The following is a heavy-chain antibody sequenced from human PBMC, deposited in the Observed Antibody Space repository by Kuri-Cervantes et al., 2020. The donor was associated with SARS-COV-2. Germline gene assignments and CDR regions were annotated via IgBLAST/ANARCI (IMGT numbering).Heavy chain of an antibody. D-gene: IGHD3-3*01. V-gene: IGHV3-30*03. J-gene: IGHJ5*02. Sequence: GESLKISCAASGFTFNSYGMHWVRQAPGKGLEWVALISYDGLNKYYAGSVKGRFTISRDNSKNTLYLQMNSLRAEDTAVYYCARVPYYDFWSDHPEGGWFDPWGRGTLVTVSS. CDR2: ISYDGLNK. CDR3: ARVPYYDFWSDHPEGGWFDP. CDR1: GFTFNSYG.